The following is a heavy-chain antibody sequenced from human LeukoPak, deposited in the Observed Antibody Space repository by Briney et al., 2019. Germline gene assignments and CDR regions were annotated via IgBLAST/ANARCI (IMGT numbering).Heavy chain of an antibody. CDR3: ARAYCGGDCYSRFGIVFDY. V-gene: IGHV1-69*01. Sequence: SVKVSCKASGGTFSSYAISWVRQAPGQGLEWMGGIIPIFGTANYAQKFQGRVTITADESTSTAYMELSSLRSEDTAVYYCARAYCGGDCYSRFGIVFDYWGQGTLVTVSS. CDR1: GGTFSSYA. D-gene: IGHD2-21*02. J-gene: IGHJ4*02. CDR2: IIPIFGTA.